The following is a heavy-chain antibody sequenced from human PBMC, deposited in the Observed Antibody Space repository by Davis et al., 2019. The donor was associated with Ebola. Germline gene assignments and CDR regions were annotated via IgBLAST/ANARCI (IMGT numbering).Heavy chain of an antibody. CDR1: GGSSSGYY. V-gene: IGHV4-34*01. CDR2: TNHSGST. Sequence: SETLSLTCAVYGGSSSGYYWSWIRQPPGKGLEWIGETNHSGSTNYNPSLKTRVTISVDTSKNQFSLKLSSVTAADTAVYYCARGGYSYGYVYYYGMDVWGQGTTVTVSS. D-gene: IGHD5-18*01. CDR3: ARGGYSYGYVYYYGMDV. J-gene: IGHJ6*02.